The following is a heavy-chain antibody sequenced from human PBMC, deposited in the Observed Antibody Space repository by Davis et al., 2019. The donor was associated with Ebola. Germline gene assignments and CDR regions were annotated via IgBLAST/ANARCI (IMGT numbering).Heavy chain of an antibody. Sequence: PSETLSLTCTVSGGSISSYYWSWIRQPPGKGLEWIGYIYYSGSTNYNPSLKSRVTISVDTSKNQFSLKLSSVTAADTAVYYCARKIVGPLPSWFDPWGQGTLVTVSS. D-gene: IGHD1-26*01. J-gene: IGHJ5*02. CDR2: IYYSGST. CDR1: GGSISSYY. V-gene: IGHV4-59*08. CDR3: ARKIVGPLPSWFDP.